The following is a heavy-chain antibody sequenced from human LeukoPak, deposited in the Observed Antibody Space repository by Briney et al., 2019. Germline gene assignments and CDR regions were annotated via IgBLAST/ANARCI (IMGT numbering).Heavy chain of an antibody. J-gene: IGHJ4*02. Sequence: PSETLSLTCAVYGGSFSGYYWSWIRQPPGKGLEWIGEINHSGSTNYNPSLKSRVTISVDTSKNQFSLKLSSVTAADTAVYYCARRSSGWYVFLYYFDYWGQGTLVTVSS. D-gene: IGHD6-19*01. CDR3: ARRSSGWYVFLYYFDY. CDR1: GGSFSGYY. CDR2: INHSGST. V-gene: IGHV4-34*01.